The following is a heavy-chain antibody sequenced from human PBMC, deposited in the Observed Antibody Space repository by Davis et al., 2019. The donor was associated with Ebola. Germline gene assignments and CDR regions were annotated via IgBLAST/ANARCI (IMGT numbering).Heavy chain of an antibody. CDR2: ISCDGSLK. D-gene: IGHD6-6*01. J-gene: IGHJ4*02. Sequence: GESLKISCAASGFTLSTYAMHWVRQAPDKGLEWVAVISCDGSLKFYADSVKGRFTISRDDSKNTVYLQMSSLRAEDTAVYYCAREDRGSSFGYWGQGTLVTVSS. CDR3: AREDRGSSFGY. CDR1: GFTLSTYA. V-gene: IGHV3-30*14.